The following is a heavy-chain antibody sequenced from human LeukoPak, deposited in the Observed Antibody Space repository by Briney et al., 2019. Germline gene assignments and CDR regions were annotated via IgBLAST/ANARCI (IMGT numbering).Heavy chain of an antibody. V-gene: IGHV3-20*04. Sequence: GGSLRLSCAASGFIFEDNGMSWVRQAPGKGLEWVSGINWNGETTGYVDSVMGRFTISRDNAKNSLYMQMNSLRAEDTALYYCATHSYYYGSGSYPHYLDYWGQGTLVTVSS. J-gene: IGHJ4*02. CDR3: ATHSYYYGSGSYPHYLDY. D-gene: IGHD3-10*01. CDR2: INWNGETT. CDR1: GFIFEDNG.